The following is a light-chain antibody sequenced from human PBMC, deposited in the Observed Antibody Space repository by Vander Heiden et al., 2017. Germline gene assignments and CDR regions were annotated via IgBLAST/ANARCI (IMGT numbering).Light chain of an antibody. J-gene: IGKJ3*01. CDR2: WAS. CDR3: QQYYITPFT. V-gene: IGKV4-1*01. CDR1: QSVLYGSYNRNH. Sequence: DIVMTKSPDSLAVSLGERATINCKSSQSVLYGSYNRNHLAWYQHKPGQSPKLLIYWASTRESGVPDRFSGSGSGTDFTLTISSLQAEDVAVYYCQQYYITPFTFGPGTKVDVK.